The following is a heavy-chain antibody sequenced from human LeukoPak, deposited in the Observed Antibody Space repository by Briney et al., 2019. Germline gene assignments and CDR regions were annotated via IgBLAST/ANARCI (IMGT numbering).Heavy chain of an antibody. Sequence: PGGSLRLSCAASGFTFSGSAMHWVRQASGKGLEWVGRIRSKANSYATAYAASVKGRFTISRDDSKNTAYLQMNSLKTEDTAVYYCTSRGPSGWSRGDYWGQGTLVTVSS. CDR2: IRSKANSYAT. CDR1: GFTFSGSA. J-gene: IGHJ4*02. V-gene: IGHV3-73*01. CDR3: TSRGPSGWSRGDY. D-gene: IGHD6-19*01.